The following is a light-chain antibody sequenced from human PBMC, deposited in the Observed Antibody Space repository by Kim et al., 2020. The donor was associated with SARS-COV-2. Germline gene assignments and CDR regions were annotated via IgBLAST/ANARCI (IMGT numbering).Light chain of an antibody. CDR3: QQYGNSPPWT. J-gene: IGKJ1*01. CDR1: QSVSSGW. CDR2: GAS. Sequence: ENVLTQSPGTLSLSPGDRATLSCRASQSVSSGWLAWYQQKPGQAPRLLVYGASTRATGIPDRFSGSGSGTDFTLTISRLEPEDFAVYYCQQYGNSPPWTFGQGTKVDIK. V-gene: IGKV3-20*01.